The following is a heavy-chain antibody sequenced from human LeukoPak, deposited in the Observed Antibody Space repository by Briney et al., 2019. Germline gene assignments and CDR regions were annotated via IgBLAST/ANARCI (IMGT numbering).Heavy chain of an antibody. Sequence: SQTLSLTCTVSGGSISSSSYYWGWIRQPPGKGLEWIENIYYSGSTYYNPSLKSRVTISVDTSKNQFSLKLSSVTAADTAVYYCARLWARVGYWGQGTPVTVSS. J-gene: IGHJ4*02. CDR1: GGSISSSSYY. CDR2: IYYSGST. V-gene: IGHV4-39*01. CDR3: ARLWARVGY. D-gene: IGHD7-27*01.